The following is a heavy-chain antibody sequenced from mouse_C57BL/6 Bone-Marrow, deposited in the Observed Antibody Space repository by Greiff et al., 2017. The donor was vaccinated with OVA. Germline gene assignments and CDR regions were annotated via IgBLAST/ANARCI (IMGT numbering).Heavy chain of an antibody. CDR2: ISYDGSN. CDR3: ARGDGYDYFDY. J-gene: IGHJ2*01. CDR1: GYSITSGYY. Sequence: EVQLVESGPGLVKPSQSLSLTCSVTGYSITSGYYWNWIRQFPGNKLEWMGYISYDGSNNYNPSLKNRISITRDTSKNQFFLKLNSVTTEDTATYYCARGDGYDYFDYWGQGTTLTVSS. V-gene: IGHV3-6*01. D-gene: IGHD2-2*01.